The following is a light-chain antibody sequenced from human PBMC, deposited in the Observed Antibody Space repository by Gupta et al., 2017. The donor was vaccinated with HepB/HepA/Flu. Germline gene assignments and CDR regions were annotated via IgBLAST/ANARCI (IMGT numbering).Light chain of an antibody. Sequence: IVMTQSPATLSVSPGERATLSCRASQSVSSNLAWYQQRPGQAPRLLIYGASTRATGIPARFSGSGSETEFTLTISSLQSEDFAVYYCQQYNNWWTFGQGTKVEIK. CDR1: QSVSSN. V-gene: IGKV3-15*01. J-gene: IGKJ1*01. CDR2: GAS. CDR3: QQYNNWWT.